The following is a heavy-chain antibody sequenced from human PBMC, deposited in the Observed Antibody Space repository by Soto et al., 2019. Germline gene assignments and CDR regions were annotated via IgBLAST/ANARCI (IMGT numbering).Heavy chain of an antibody. CDR1: GFTFNIYA. Sequence: GSLRLSCAASGFTFNIYAMTWVRQAPGKGLEWVSTTGATGRTTYYADSVKGRFTVSRDNSKNTLDLQMSNLRAEDTAVYYCATVHNTSRSFDYWGQGTLVTVSS. CDR3: ATVHNTSRSFDY. V-gene: IGHV3-23*01. D-gene: IGHD1-20*01. J-gene: IGHJ4*02. CDR2: TGATGRTT.